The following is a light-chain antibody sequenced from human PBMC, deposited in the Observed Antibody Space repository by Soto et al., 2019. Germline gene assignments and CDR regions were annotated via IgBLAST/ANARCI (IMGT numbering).Light chain of an antibody. J-gene: IGKJ1*01. Sequence: DTQMTQSPSTLSASVGDRVTITCRASQSISRRLAWDQQKPGKAPKLLIYDASTLESGVPSRFSGSGSGTEFTLTLSSLQPDDFATFYCQQYTDASWTFGLGTKVEI. CDR3: QQYTDASWT. CDR1: QSISRR. V-gene: IGKV1-5*01. CDR2: DAS.